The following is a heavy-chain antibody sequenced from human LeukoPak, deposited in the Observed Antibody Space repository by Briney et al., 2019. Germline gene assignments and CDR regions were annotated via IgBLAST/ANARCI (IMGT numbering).Heavy chain of an antibody. Sequence: GGSLRLSCAASGFIFNSSWMTWVRQAPGKGLEWVANIKEDGSEKYYVDSVQGRFTISRDNAKNSLYLQMNSLRAEDTAVYYCARSKLAVSGNYFDYWGQGTLVTVSS. V-gene: IGHV3-7*01. J-gene: IGHJ4*02. CDR3: ARSKLAVSGNYFDY. CDR2: IKEDGSEK. D-gene: IGHD6-19*01. CDR1: GFIFNSSW.